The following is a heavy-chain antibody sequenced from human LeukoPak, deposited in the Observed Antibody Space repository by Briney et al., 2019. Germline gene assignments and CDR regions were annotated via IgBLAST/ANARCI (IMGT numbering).Heavy chain of an antibody. CDR3: AKDPNYYDSSGYYYYYYYYMDV. J-gene: IGHJ6*03. CDR2: IKQDGSVK. D-gene: IGHD3-22*01. V-gene: IGHV3-7*01. Sequence: GGSLRLSCAASGFTFSSYWMTWVRQAPGKGLEWVANIKQDGSVKYYVDSVKGRFTISRDNAKNSLYLQMNSLRAEDTAVYYCAKDPNYYDSSGYYYYYYYYMDVWGKGTTVTISS. CDR1: GFTFSSYW.